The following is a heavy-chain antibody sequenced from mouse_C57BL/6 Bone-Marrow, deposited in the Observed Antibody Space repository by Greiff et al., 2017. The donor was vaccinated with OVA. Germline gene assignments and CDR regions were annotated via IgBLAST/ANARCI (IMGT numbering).Heavy chain of an antibody. CDR1: GYAFSSSW. Sequence: QVQLKESGPELVKPGASVKISCKASGYAFSSSWMNWVKQRPGKGLEWIGRIYPGDGDTNYNGKFKGKATLTADKSSSTAYMQLSSLTSEDSAVYFCARRVYYGNYGYWGQGTTLTVSS. D-gene: IGHD2-1*01. V-gene: IGHV1-82*01. CDR2: IYPGDGDT. CDR3: ARRVYYGNYGY. J-gene: IGHJ2*01.